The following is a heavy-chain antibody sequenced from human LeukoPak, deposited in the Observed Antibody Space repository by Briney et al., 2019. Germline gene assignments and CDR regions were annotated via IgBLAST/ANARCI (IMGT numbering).Heavy chain of an antibody. V-gene: IGHV2-70*11. J-gene: IGHJ3*02. D-gene: IGHD3-16*01. CDR1: GFSLSTSGMC. CDR2: IDWDDDK. Sequence: SVPGPALVKPTQTLTLTCTFSGFSLSTSGMCVSWIRQPPGKALEWLARIDWDDDKYYGTSLKTRLTISKDTSKNQVVLTMTNMDPVDTATYYCARSYVWGSYDAFDIWGQGTMVTVSS. CDR3: ARSYVWGSYDAFDI.